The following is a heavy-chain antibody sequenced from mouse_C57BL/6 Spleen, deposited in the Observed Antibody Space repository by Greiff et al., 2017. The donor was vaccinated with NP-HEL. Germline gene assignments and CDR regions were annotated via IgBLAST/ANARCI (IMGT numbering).Heavy chain of an antibody. J-gene: IGHJ2*01. D-gene: IGHD3-2*02. V-gene: IGHV1-59*01. Sequence: QVQLQQPGAELVRPGTSVKLSCKASGYTFTSYWMHWVKQRPGQGLEWIGVIDPSDSYTNYNQKFKGKATLTVDTSSSTAYMQLSSLTSEDSAVYYCARTEAQARAVYWGKGTTLTVSS. CDR3: ARTEAQARAVY. CDR2: IDPSDSYT. CDR1: GYTFTSYW.